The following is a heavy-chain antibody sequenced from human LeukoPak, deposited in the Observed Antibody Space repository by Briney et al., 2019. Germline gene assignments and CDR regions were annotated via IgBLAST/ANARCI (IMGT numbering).Heavy chain of an antibody. Sequence: SETLSLTCTVPGGSISSYYWSWFRQPPGKGLEWIGYIYYSGSTNYNPSLKSRVTISVDTSKNQFSLKLSSVTAADTAVYYCARHVYGLDYWGQGTLVTVSS. V-gene: IGHV4-59*08. D-gene: IGHD3-16*01. CDR1: GGSISSYY. CDR3: ARHVYGLDY. CDR2: IYYSGST. J-gene: IGHJ4*02.